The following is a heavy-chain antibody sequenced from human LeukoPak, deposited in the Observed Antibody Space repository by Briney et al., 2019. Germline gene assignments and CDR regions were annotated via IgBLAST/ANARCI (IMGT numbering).Heavy chain of an antibody. Sequence: SETLSLTCTVSGGSISSSSYYWGWIRQPPGKGLEWIGSIYYSGSTYYNPSLKSRVTISVDTSKNQFSLKLSSVTAADTAVYYCARHPPGLLWFGELLAPPGFDPWGQGTLVTVSS. CDR1: GGSISSSSYY. D-gene: IGHD3-10*01. J-gene: IGHJ5*02. CDR3: ARHPPGLLWFGELLAPPGFDP. V-gene: IGHV4-39*01. CDR2: IYYSGST.